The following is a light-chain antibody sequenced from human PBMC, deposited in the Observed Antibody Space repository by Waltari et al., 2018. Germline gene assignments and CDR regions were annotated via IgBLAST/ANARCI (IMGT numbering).Light chain of an antibody. CDR3: QQYTNWT. J-gene: IGKJ1*01. V-gene: IGKV3-15*01. CDR2: GVS. CDR1: LSVSLN. Sequence: ELVMTQSPATVSASPGDRVTLSCRASLSVSLNVAWYQQKPGQAPRLIIHGVSTRATGVPARFSGSGSGTDFTLTISSLQSEDFAIYYCQQYTNWTFGQGTKVEIK.